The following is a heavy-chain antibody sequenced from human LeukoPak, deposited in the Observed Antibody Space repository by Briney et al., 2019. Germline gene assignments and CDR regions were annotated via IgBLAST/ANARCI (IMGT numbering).Heavy chain of an antibody. CDR3: AIYYYDSSGYYYGGDYFDY. J-gene: IGHJ4*02. CDR2: MNPNSGNT. CDR1: GYTFTSYD. D-gene: IGHD3-22*01. Sequence: ASVKVSCKASGYTFTSYDINWVRQATGQGLEWMGWMNPNSGNTGYAQKFQGRVTMTRNTSISTAYMELSSLRSEDTAVYYCAIYYYDSSGYYYGGDYFDYWGQGTLVTASS. V-gene: IGHV1-8*01.